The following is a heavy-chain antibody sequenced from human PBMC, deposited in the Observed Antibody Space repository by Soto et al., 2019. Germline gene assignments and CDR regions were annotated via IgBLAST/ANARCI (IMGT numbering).Heavy chain of an antibody. V-gene: IGHV5-51*01. Sequence: PGESLKISCKGSGYSFTSYWIGWVRQMPGKGLEWMGIIYPGDSDTRYSPSFQGQVTISADTSISTAYMELSRLRSDDTAVYYCARDDRIAVAGTLGLDYYYGMDVWGQGTTVTVSS. CDR3: ARDDRIAVAGTLGLDYYYGMDV. CDR2: IYPGDSDT. J-gene: IGHJ6*02. D-gene: IGHD6-19*01. CDR1: GYSFTSYW.